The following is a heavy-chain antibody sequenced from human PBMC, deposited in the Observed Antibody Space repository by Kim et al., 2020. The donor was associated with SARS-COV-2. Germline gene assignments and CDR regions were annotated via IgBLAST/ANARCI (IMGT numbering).Heavy chain of an antibody. V-gene: IGHV3-11*01. Sequence: GRFTISRDNAKNSLYLQMNSLRAEDTAVYYCAREQGSSGWYYYYYYGMDVWGQGTTVTVSS. D-gene: IGHD6-19*01. CDR3: AREQGSSGWYYYYYYGMDV. J-gene: IGHJ6*02.